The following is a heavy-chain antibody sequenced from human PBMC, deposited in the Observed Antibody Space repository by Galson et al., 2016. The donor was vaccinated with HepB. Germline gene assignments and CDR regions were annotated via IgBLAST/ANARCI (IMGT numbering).Heavy chain of an antibody. D-gene: IGHD1-26*01. CDR1: GFSFSTSG. V-gene: IGHV3-23*01. CDR3: KHGGFDY. CDR2: ITGSGATT. J-gene: IGHJ4*02. Sequence: SLRLSCAASGFSFSTSGMSWVRQTPGRGLEWVSGITGSGATTHYADSVKGRFTISRDNSKNTLYLYMNSLRAGDTAVYCGKHGGFDYWGQGALVTVSS.